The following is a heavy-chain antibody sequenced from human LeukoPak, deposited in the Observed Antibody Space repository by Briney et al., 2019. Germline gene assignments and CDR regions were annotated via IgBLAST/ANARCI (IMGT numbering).Heavy chain of an antibody. CDR3: ARCGSPSAPLDP. Sequence: SETLSLTCTVSGGSISSSSYYWGWIRQPPGKGLEWIGSIYYSGSTYYNPSLKSRATISVDTSKNQFSLKLSSVTAADTAVYYCARCGSPSAPLDPWGQGTLVTVSS. CDR1: GGSISSSSYY. D-gene: IGHD1-26*01. J-gene: IGHJ5*02. CDR2: IYYSGST. V-gene: IGHV4-39*07.